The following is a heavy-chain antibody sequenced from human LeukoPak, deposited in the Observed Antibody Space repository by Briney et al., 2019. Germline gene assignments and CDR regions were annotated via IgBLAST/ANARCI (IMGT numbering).Heavy chain of an antibody. CDR3: ATEVAEGCPQDY. CDR1: GFTFSRFG. Sequence: PGGSLRLSCAASGFTFSRFGMHWVRQAPGRGPEWVACVSSDGNKEYYVDSVKGRFTISRDNSKTTLYLQMNSLRADDSALYYCATEVAEGCPQDYWGQGTLVTVSS. V-gene: IGHV3-30*03. J-gene: IGHJ4*02. CDR2: VSSDGNKE.